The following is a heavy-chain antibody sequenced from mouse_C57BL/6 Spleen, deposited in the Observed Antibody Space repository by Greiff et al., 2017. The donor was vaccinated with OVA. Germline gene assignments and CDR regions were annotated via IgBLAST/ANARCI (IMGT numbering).Heavy chain of an antibody. J-gene: IGHJ1*03. D-gene: IGHD1-1*01. Sequence: VQLQQPGAELVKPGASVKLSCKASGYTFTSYWMQWVKQRPGQGLEWIGEIDPSDSYTNYNQKFKGKATLTVDTSSSTAYMQLSSLTSEDSAVYYCARDYGRNWYFDVWGTGTTVTVSS. V-gene: IGHV1-50*01. CDR3: ARDYGRNWYFDV. CDR2: IDPSDSYT. CDR1: GYTFTSYW.